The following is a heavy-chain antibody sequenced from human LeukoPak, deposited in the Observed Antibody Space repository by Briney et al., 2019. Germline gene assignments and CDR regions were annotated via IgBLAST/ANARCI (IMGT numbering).Heavy chain of an antibody. CDR1: GGTFSSYA. CDR2: IIPIFGTA. V-gene: IGHV1-69*13. Sequence: GASVKVSCKASGGTFSSYAISWVRQAPGQGLEWMGGIIPIFGTANYTQKFQGRVTITAYESTSTAYMELSSLRSEDTAVYYCARGGWANWFDPWGQGTLVTVSS. J-gene: IGHJ5*02. D-gene: IGHD1-26*01. CDR3: ARGGWANWFDP.